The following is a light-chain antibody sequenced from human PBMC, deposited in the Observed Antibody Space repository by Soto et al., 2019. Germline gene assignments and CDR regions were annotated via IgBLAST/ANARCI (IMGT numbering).Light chain of an antibody. CDR1: SSDVGGYNY. J-gene: IGLJ2*01. CDR2: DVS. V-gene: IGLV2-14*03. Sequence: QSALTQPASVSGSPGQSITISCTGTSSDVGGYNYVSWYQHHPGKAPKLMIYDVSDRPSGVSNRFSGSKSGNTASLTISGLQAEDEADYYCSSYTSTDTPVFGEGTQLTVL. CDR3: SSYTSTDTPV.